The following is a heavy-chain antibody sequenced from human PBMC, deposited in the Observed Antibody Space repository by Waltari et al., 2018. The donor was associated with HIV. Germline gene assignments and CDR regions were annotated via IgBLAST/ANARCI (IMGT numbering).Heavy chain of an antibody. CDR2: INPISGST. Sequence: QVQLVQSGAELTKPGASVEFSCRASGKSFTAYYIPWVRQAPGQGLQWMGRINPISGSTNIPLTFQGRITMTRDTSSGAVFIELRGLKFNDTALYYCARGESVSVSNIPPGYRFDFWGQGTLITVSS. CDR1: GKSFTAYY. CDR3: ARGESVSVSNIPPGYRFDF. J-gene: IGHJ4*02. V-gene: IGHV1-2*06. D-gene: IGHD2-15*01.